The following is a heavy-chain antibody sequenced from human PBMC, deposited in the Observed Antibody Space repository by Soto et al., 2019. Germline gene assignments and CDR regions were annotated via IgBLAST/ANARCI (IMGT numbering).Heavy chain of an antibody. CDR3: AREGASGFGMDV. CDR2: IYTSGST. V-gene: IGHV4-4*07. CDR1: GGSIRSYY. J-gene: IGHJ6*02. Sequence: QVQLQESGPRLVKPSETLSITCNVSGGSIRSYYWSWVRQPAGKPLEWIGRIYTSGSTNYNPSLNSRVSMSVDTSKNQFALEGASVTAADTAVYYCAREGASGFGMDVWGLGTTVTVSS. D-gene: IGHD1-26*01.